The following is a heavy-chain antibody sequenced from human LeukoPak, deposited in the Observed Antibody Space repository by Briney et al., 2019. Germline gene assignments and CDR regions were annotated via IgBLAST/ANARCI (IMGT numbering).Heavy chain of an antibody. Sequence: SETLSLTCTVSGGSISSSSYYWGWIRQPPGKGLEWIGSIYYSGSTYYNPSLKSRVTISVDTSKNQFSLKLSSVTAADTAVYYCARDYDFWSGYPGCYFDYWGQGTLVTVSS. CDR2: IYYSGST. J-gene: IGHJ4*02. D-gene: IGHD3-3*01. V-gene: IGHV4-39*07. CDR3: ARDYDFWSGYPGCYFDY. CDR1: GGSISSSSYY.